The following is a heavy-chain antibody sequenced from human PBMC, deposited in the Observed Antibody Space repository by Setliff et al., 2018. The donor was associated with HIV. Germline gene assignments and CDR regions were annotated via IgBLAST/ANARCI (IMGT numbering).Heavy chain of an antibody. CDR3: ALTGHRLLRGYMDV. D-gene: IGHD2-15*01. CDR2: IYATGST. J-gene: IGHJ6*03. Sequence: SETLSLTCTVSGGSIDSGSYYWSWIRQPAGKGLEWIGRIYATGSTNYNPSLKSRVTISVDTSKKHFSLNLKSVTAADTAVYYCALTGHRLLRGYMDVWGKGTTVTVSS. V-gene: IGHV4-61*02. CDR1: GGSIDSGSYY.